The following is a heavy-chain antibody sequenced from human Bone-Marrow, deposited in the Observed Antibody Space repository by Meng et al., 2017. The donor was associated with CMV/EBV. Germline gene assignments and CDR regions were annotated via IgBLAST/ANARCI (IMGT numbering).Heavy chain of an antibody. D-gene: IGHD6-13*01. CDR2: IRSKAYGGTT. Sequence: GESLKISCTASGFTFGDYAMSWVRQAPGKGLEWVGFIRSKAYGGTTEYAASVKGRFTISRDDSNNIAYLQMNSLKTEDTALYYCTRGPYSSTYFDYWGQGTLVTVSS. V-gene: IGHV3-49*04. CDR3: TRGPYSSTYFDY. CDR1: GFTFGDYA. J-gene: IGHJ4*02.